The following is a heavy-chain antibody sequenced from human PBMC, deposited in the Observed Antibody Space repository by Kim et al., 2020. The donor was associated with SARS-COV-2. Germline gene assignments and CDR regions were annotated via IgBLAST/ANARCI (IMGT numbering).Heavy chain of an antibody. Sequence: TSYAQKFQGRVTMTRDTSTSTVYMELSSLRSEDTAVYYCARSWFGGGFDYWGQGTLVTVSS. V-gene: IGHV1-46*01. D-gene: IGHD3-10*01. CDR2: T. CDR3: ARSWFGGGFDY. J-gene: IGHJ4*02.